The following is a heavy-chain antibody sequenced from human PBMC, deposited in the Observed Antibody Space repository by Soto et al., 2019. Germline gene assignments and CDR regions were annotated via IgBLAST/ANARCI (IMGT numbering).Heavy chain of an antibody. V-gene: IGHV3-74*01. CDR2: IKTDGSVT. CDR3: ARDLGGSHDY. CDR1: GFTFSAYW. J-gene: IGHJ4*02. D-gene: IGHD3-16*01. Sequence: GGSLRLSCAASGFTFSAYWMHWVRQAPGKGLVWVSRIKTDGSVTTYADSVKGRFTIPRDNAKNTLYLQMNTLRAEDTAVYYCARDLGGSHDYWGRGTLVTVSS.